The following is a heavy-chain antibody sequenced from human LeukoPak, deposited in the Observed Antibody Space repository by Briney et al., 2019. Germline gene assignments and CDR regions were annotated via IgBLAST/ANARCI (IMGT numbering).Heavy chain of an antibody. CDR3: ARDRITMIVVAPPAFDI. V-gene: IGHV1-18*01. J-gene: IGHJ3*02. CDR2: ISAYNGNT. CDR1: GYTFTSYG. Sequence: GASVKVSCKASGYTFTSYGISWVRQAPGQGLEWMGWISAYNGNTSYAQKLQGRVTMTTDTSTSTAYMELRSLRSDDTAVYYCARDRITMIVVAPPAFDIWGQGTMVTVSS. D-gene: IGHD3-22*01.